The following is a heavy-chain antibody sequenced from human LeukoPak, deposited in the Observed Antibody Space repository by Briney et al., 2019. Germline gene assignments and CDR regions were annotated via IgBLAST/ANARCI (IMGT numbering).Heavy chain of an antibody. D-gene: IGHD4-17*01. CDR1: GYTLTELS. J-gene: IGHJ3*02. CDR2: FDPEDGET. CDR3: ATFGLSTVTIRADAFDT. Sequence: ASVKVSCKVSGYTLTELSMHWVRQAPGKGLEWMGGFDPEDGETIYAQKFQGRVTMTEDTSTDTAYMELSSLRSEDTAVYYCATFGLSTVTIRADAFDTWGQGTMVTVSS. V-gene: IGHV1-24*01.